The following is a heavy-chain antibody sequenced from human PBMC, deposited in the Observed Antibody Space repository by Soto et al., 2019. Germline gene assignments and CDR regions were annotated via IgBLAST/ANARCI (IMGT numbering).Heavy chain of an antibody. CDR1: GGSFSGYY. D-gene: IGHD3-22*01. J-gene: IGHJ6*02. CDR2: INHSGST. Sequence: SETLSLTCAVYGGSFSGYYWSWIRQPPGKGLEWIGEINHSGSTNYNPSLKSRVTISVDTSKNQFSLKLSSVTAADTAVYYCAREGGITMIVAALGMDVWGQGTTVTVSS. CDR3: AREGGITMIVAALGMDV. V-gene: IGHV4-34*01.